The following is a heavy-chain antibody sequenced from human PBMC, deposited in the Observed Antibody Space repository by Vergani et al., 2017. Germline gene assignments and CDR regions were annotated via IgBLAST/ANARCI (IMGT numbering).Heavy chain of an antibody. J-gene: IGHJ4*02. CDR2: ISGRSNYI. Sequence: EVQLQESGGGLVKPGGSLRVSCAASGFSFSTYSINWVRQAPGKGLEWVSSISGRSNYIYYADSLKGRFTISRDNSKNSVYLQMNSLRAEDTAIYYWARKKYYDSKDYYQVEPFDYWGQGTLVTVSS. CDR1: GFSFSTYS. CDR3: ARKKYYDSKDYYQVEPFDY. D-gene: IGHD3-22*01. V-gene: IGHV3-21*06.